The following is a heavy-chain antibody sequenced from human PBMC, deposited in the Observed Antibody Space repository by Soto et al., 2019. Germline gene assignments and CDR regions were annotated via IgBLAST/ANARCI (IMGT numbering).Heavy chain of an antibody. J-gene: IGHJ4*02. V-gene: IGHV3-33*01. CDR3: ARDQLPYRSGPAFHYFDY. CDR1: GFTFSSYG. CDR2: IWYDGSNK. Sequence: PGGSLRLSCAASGFTFSSYGMHWVRQAPGKGLEWVAVIWYDGSNKYYADSVKGRFTISRDNSKNTLYLQMNSLRAEDTAVYYCARDQLPYRSGPAFHYFDYWGQGTLVTVSS. D-gene: IGHD2-2*02.